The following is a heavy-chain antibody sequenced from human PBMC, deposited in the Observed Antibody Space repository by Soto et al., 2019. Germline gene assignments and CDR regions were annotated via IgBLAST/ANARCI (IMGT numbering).Heavy chain of an antibody. Sequence: SVKVSCKASGGTFSSYAISWVRQAPGQGLEWMGGIIPIFGTANYAQKFQGRVTITADESTSTAYMELSSLRSEDTAVYYCARTRIDCSGGSCYFHMFDYWGQGTLVTVS. CDR3: ARTRIDCSGGSCYFHMFDY. CDR1: GGTFSSYA. D-gene: IGHD2-15*01. V-gene: IGHV1-69*13. CDR2: IIPIFGTA. J-gene: IGHJ4*02.